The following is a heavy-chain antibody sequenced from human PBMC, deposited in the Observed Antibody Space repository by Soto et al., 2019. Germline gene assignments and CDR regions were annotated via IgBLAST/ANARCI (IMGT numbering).Heavy chain of an antibody. CDR1: VFTFSSYA. J-gene: IGHJ4*02. Sequence: WWSLRLSCSASVFTFSSYAMSWWRQAPGKGLQWVSAISGSGGSTYYADSVKGRFTISRDNSKNTLYLQMNSLRAEDTAVYYCAKDRLDYYDSSGYYYSTCFDYWGQGTLVTVSS. D-gene: IGHD3-22*01. V-gene: IGHV3-23*01. CDR2: ISGSGGST. CDR3: AKDRLDYYDSSGYYYSTCFDY.